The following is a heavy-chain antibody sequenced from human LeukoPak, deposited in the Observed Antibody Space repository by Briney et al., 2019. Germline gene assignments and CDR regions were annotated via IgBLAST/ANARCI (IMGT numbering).Heavy chain of an antibody. CDR1: GGSISSGDYY. J-gene: IGHJ4*02. CDR3: ASSYDFWSGYPLLDY. CDR2: IYYSGST. Sequence: PSQTLSLTCTVSGGSISSGDYYWSWIRQPPGKGLEWIGYIYYSGSTYYNPSLKSRVTISVDTPKNQFSLKLSSVTAADTAVYYCASSYDFWSGYPLLDYWGQGTLVTVSS. D-gene: IGHD3-3*01. V-gene: IGHV4-30-4*01.